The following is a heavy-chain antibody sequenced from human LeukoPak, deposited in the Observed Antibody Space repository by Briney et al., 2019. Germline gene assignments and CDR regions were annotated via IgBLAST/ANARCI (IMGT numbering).Heavy chain of an antibody. V-gene: IGHV1-8*03. CDR2: MNPNSGNT. Sequence: GASVKVSCKASGYTFTSYGINWVRQATGQGLEWMGWMNPNSGNTGYAQKFQGRVTITRNTSISTAYMELSSLRSEDTAVYYCARGLTTRRHTVTAFDYWGQGTLVTVSS. D-gene: IGHD4-17*01. CDR1: GYTFTSYG. CDR3: ARGLTTRRHTVTAFDY. J-gene: IGHJ4*02.